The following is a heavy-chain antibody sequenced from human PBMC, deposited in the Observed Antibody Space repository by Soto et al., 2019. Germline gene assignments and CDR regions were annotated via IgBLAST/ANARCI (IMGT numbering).Heavy chain of an antibody. CDR2: IIPILGIA. CDR1: GGTFSSYT. J-gene: IGHJ4*02. V-gene: IGHV1-69*04. D-gene: IGHD3-9*01. Sequence: SVKVSCKASGGTFSSYTISWVRQAPGQGLEWRGRIIPILGIANYAQKFQGRVTITADKSTSTAYMELSSLRSEDTAVYYCARDYDILTGYYSFIYWGQGTLVTVSS. CDR3: ARDYDILTGYYSFIY.